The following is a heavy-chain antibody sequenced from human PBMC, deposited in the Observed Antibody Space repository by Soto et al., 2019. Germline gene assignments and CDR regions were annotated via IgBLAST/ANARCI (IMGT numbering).Heavy chain of an antibody. CDR3: ARSLYDILTGSGLNWFDP. CDR2: INADNGNT. J-gene: IGHJ5*02. V-gene: IGHV1-3*05. D-gene: IGHD3-9*01. Sequence: QVQLVQSGAEEKKPGASVKVSCKASGYTFTSYAMHWVRQAPGQRLEWMGWINADNGNTKYSQKFQGRVTITRDTYASTAYMELSSLRSEDTAVYYCARSLYDILTGSGLNWFDPWGQGTLVTVSS. CDR1: GYTFTSYA.